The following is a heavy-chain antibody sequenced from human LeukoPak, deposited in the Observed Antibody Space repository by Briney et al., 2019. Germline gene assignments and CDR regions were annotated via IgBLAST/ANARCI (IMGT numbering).Heavy chain of an antibody. J-gene: IGHJ3*02. CDR2: IIPIFGTA. V-gene: IGHV1-69*05. CDR1: GGTFSSYA. Sequence: GASVKVSCKASGGTFSSYAISWVRQAPGQGLEWMGGIIPIFGTANYAQKFQGRVTITTDESTSTAYMELSSLRSEDTAVYYCAKSYYYDSSYDAFDIWGQGTMVTVSS. D-gene: IGHD3-22*01. CDR3: AKSYYYDSSYDAFDI.